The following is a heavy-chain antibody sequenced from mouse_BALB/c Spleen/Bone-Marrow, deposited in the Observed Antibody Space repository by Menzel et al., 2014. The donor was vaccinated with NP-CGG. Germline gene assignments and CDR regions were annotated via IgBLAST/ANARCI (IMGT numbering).Heavy chain of an antibody. Sequence: VKLMESGAELVKPGASVKLSCKASGYTFTSYYMYWVKQRPGQGLEWIGGINPSNGGTNFNEKFKGKATLTVDKSSSTAYMQRSSLTSEDSAVYYCTRSEPFAYWGQGTLVTVSA. CDR3: TRSEPFAY. CDR2: INPSNGGT. V-gene: IGHV1S81*02. CDR1: GYTFTSYY. J-gene: IGHJ3*01.